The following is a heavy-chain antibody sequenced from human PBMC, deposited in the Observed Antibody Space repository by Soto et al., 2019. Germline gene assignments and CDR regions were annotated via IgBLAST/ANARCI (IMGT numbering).Heavy chain of an antibody. CDR2: IDPGDSYT. D-gene: IGHD5-12*01. V-gene: IGHV5-10-1*01. J-gene: IGHJ6*02. CDR1: GYSFTSYW. CDR3: ARSFSGYDLLVGYYYYGMDV. Sequence: PGESLKISCKGSGYSFTSYWISWVRQMPGKGLEWMGRIDPGDSYTNYSPSFQGHVTISADKSISTAYLQWSSLKASDTAMYYCARSFSGYDLLVGYYYYGMDVWGQGTTVTVSS.